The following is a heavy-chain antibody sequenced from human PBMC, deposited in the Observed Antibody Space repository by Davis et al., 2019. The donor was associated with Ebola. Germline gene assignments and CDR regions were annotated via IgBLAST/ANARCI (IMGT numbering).Heavy chain of an antibody. CDR2: SRNIDSRYST. V-gene: IGHV3-72*01. CDR3: VTENWYRFES. Sequence: PGGSLRLSCAASGFTFSAYYMDWVRLTPGKGLELVGLSRNIDSRYSTEYAASVRGRFTISRDDSKKSLYLQMNSLRTEDTAVYYCVTENWYRFESWGQGTLVTVSS. J-gene: IGHJ4*02. CDR1: GFTFSAYY. D-gene: IGHD1/OR15-1a*01.